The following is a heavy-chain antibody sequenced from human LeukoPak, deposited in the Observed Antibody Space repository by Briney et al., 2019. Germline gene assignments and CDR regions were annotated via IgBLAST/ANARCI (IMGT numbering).Heavy chain of an antibody. V-gene: IGHV3-48*01. J-gene: IGHJ3*01. CDR3: ASDYYYDGSGWGPYAFDF. Sequence: PGGSLRLSCAASGFTFSSYSMNWVRQAPGKGLEWVSYISSSSSTIYYADSEKGRFTISRDNAKNSLYLQMNSLRAEDTAVYYCASDYYYDGSGWGPYAFDFWGQGTMVTVSS. CDR1: GFTFSSYS. D-gene: IGHD3-22*01. CDR2: ISSSSSTI.